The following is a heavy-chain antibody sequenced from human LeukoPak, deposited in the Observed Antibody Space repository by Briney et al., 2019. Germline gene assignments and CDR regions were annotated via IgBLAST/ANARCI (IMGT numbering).Heavy chain of an antibody. V-gene: IGHV4-59*01. D-gene: IGHD3-3*01. CDR3: ARGRWLRFLEWPQYYFDY. J-gene: IGHJ4*02. CDR1: GGSISSYY. CDR2: IYYSGST. Sequence: SETLSLTCTVSGGSISSYYWSWIRQPPGKGLEWIGYIYYSGSTNYNPSLKSRVTISVDTSKNQFSLKLSSVTAADTAVYYCARGRWLRFLEWPQYYFDYWGQGTLVTVSS.